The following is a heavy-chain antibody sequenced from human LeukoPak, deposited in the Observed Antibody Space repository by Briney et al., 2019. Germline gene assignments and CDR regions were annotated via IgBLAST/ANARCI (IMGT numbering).Heavy chain of an antibody. V-gene: IGHV3-53*01. J-gene: IGHJ4*02. CDR1: GFTFSSYS. D-gene: IGHD4/OR15-4a*01. CDR3: ARRAGAYSHPYDY. Sequence: PGGSLRLSCAASGFTFSSYSINWVRQAPGKGLEWVSFIYSDNTHYSDSVKGRFTISRDNSKNTLYLQMNSLRAEDTAVYYCARRAGAYSHPYDYWGQGTLVTVSS. CDR2: IYSDNT.